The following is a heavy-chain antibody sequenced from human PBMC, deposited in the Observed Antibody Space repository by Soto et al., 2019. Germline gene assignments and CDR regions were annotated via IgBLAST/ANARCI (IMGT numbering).Heavy chain of an antibody. CDR3: ATNYGSGSAHFDY. J-gene: IGHJ4*02. CDR1: GGTFNFYS. CDR2: VIPMVGMS. V-gene: IGHV1-69*02. Sequence: QVQRVQSGAEVKKPGSSVKVSCTASGGTFNFYSISWVRQAPGQGLEWVGRVIPMVGMSEYAQKFQGRVTITADKSTSTAYMNLRSLRSEDTAVYYCATNYGSGSAHFDYWGQGTLVTVSS. D-gene: IGHD3-10*01.